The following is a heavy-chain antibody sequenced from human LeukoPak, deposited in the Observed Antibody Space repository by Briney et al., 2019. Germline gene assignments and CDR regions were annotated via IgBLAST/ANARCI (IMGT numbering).Heavy chain of an antibody. J-gene: IGHJ4*02. CDR3: ARSGSGYFDY. CDR2: LKQDGSEK. Sequence: GGSLRLSCPASVITLIIYWMSWVRPAPGRGLEGVANLKQDGSEKYYVDSVNGRFIISRDNANNSLYLQMNSLRAEDTAVYYCARSGSGYFDYWGQGTLVTVSS. V-gene: IGHV3-7*03. CDR1: VITLIIYW.